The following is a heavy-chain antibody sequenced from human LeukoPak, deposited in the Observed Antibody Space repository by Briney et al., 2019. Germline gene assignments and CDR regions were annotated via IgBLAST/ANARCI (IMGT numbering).Heavy chain of an antibody. D-gene: IGHD2-15*01. CDR3: ASYLGYCSGGSCPKEISSFDY. J-gene: IGHJ4*02. Sequence: SVKVSCKASGGTFSSNAISWVRQAPGQGLEWMGGIIPIFGTANYAQKFQGRVTITADESTSTAYMELSSLRSEDTAVYYCASYLGYCSGGSCPKEISSFDYWGQGTLVTVSS. CDR2: IIPIFGTA. V-gene: IGHV1-69*01. CDR1: GGTFSSNA.